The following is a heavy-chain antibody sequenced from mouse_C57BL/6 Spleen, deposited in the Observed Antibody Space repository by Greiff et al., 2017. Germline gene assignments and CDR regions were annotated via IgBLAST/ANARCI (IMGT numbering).Heavy chain of an antibody. CDR2: ISDGGSYT. CDR3: ARDPFSYYGSSYGY. V-gene: IGHV5-4*01. CDR1: GFTFSSYA. J-gene: IGHJ2*01. D-gene: IGHD1-1*01. Sequence: EVHLVESGGGLVKPGGSLKLSCAASGFTFSSYAMSWVRQTPEKRLEWVATISDGGSYTYYPDNVKGRFTISRDNAKNNLYLQMSHLKSEDTAMYYCARDPFSYYGSSYGYWGQGTTLTVSS.